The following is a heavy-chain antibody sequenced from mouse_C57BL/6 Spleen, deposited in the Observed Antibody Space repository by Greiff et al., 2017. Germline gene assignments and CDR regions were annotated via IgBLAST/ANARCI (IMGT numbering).Heavy chain of an antibody. CDR2: ISNGGGST. J-gene: IGHJ1*03. CDR3: ARRGYGSSYGYFDV. CDR1: GFTFSDYY. Sequence: EVQRVESGGGLVQPGGSLKLSCAASGFTFSDYYMYWVRQTPEKRLEWVAYISNGGGSTYYPDTVKGRFTISRDNAKNTLYLQRSRLKSEDTAMYYCARRGYGSSYGYFDVWGTGTTVTVSS. V-gene: IGHV5-12*01. D-gene: IGHD1-1*01.